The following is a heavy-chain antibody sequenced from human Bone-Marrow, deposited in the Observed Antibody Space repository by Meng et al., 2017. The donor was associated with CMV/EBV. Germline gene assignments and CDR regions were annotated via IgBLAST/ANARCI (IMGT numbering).Heavy chain of an antibody. CDR1: GFTFDAYG. D-gene: IGHD1-26*01. V-gene: IGHV3-21*01. Sequence: GESLKISCAASGFTFDAYGMSWVRQAPGKGLEWVSSISSSTSYIYYADSVKGRFTISRDNAKNLLYLQMNSLRAEDTAVYYCARADGSYSAFHCWGQGTLVTVSS. CDR3: ARADGSYSAFHC. J-gene: IGHJ4*02. CDR2: ISSSTSYI.